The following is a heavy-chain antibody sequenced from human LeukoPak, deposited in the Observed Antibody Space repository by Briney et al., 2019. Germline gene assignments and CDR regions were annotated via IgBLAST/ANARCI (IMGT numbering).Heavy chain of an antibody. CDR3: ARPTTVTTISADAFDI. Sequence: GRSLRLSCAGSGFTFNYFAIHWVRQAPGKGLEWVAVTSFDGTNKYYADSVKGRFTISRDNAQNSLYLQMNSLRAEDSSVYYCARPTTVTTISADAFDIWGQGTMVTVSS. CDR1: GFTFNYFA. CDR2: TSFDGTNK. J-gene: IGHJ3*02. V-gene: IGHV3-30-3*01. D-gene: IGHD4-17*01.